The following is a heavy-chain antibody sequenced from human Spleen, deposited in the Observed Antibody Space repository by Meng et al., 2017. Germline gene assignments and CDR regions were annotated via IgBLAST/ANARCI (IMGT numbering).Heavy chain of an antibody. CDR2: VYPGDSDT. V-gene: IGHV5-51*01. D-gene: IGHD2-15*01. CDR3: ARGGGGYCSGDRCYRFDI. J-gene: IGHJ4*02. CDR1: GYSFTSYW. Sequence: KISCKGSGYSFTSYWIAWVRQMPGKGLEWMGSVYPGDSDTRYSPSFQGQVTMSADKSISSAYLQWSSVKASDSAIYYCARGGGGYCSGDRCYRFDIWGQGTLVTVSS.